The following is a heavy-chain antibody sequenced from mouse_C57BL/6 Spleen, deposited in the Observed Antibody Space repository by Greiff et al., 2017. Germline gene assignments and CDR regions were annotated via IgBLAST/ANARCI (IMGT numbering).Heavy chain of an antibody. Sequence: QVHVKQPGAELVKPGASVTLSCKASGYTFTSYWMHWVKQRPGRGLEWIGRIDPNSGGTKYNEKFKSKATLTVDKPSSTAYMQLSSLTSEDSAVYYCAVNWDVSAYWGQGTLVTVSA. CDR1: GYTFTSYW. CDR3: AVNWDVSAY. D-gene: IGHD4-1*01. CDR2: IDPNSGGT. V-gene: IGHV1-72*01. J-gene: IGHJ3*01.